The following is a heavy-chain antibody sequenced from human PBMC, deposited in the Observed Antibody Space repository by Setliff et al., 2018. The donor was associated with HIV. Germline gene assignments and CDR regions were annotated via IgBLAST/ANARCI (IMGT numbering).Heavy chain of an antibody. J-gene: IGHJ4*02. D-gene: IGHD1-26*01. Sequence: PGGSLRLSCAASGFTFSDHYMDWVLQAPGKGLEWIARIRNKANGYTTEYAASVKGRFTISRDDSKNSLYLQMNNLKTEDTAVYYCVRGAVGASAFDYWGQGTLVTVSS. CDR3: VRGAVGASAFDY. V-gene: IGHV3-72*01. CDR2: IRNKANGYTT. CDR1: GFTFSDHY.